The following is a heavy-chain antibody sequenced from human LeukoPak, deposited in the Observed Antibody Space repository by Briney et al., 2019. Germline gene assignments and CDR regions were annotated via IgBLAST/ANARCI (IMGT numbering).Heavy chain of an antibody. CDR2: IYYSGST. Sequence: PSETLSLTCTVSGGSISSGGYYWSWIRQHPGKGLEWIGYIYYSGSTYYNPSLENRVTISVDTSKNQFSLKLSSVTAADTAVYYCAGSTYDSSGSYYYYGMDVWGQGTTVTVSS. CDR3: AGSTYDSSGSYYYYGMDV. J-gene: IGHJ6*02. D-gene: IGHD3-22*01. CDR1: GGSISSGGYY. V-gene: IGHV4-31*03.